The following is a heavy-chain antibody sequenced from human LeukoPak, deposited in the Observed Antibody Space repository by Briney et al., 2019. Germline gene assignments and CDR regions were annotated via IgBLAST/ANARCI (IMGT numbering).Heavy chain of an antibody. CDR2: IT. CDR3: SRDRRGTSHPDDECSDTFMDY. V-gene: IGHV1-18*01. CDR1: GYTFTSYG. J-gene: IGHJ4*01. Sequence: EASVKVSCKASGYTFTSYGISWVRQAPGQGLEWMGWITNYAQKLQGRVTMTTDTSTSTAYMELRSLRSDDTAVYYCSRDRRGTSHPDDECSDTFMDYWGKGTLVTVSS. D-gene: IGHD3-10*02.